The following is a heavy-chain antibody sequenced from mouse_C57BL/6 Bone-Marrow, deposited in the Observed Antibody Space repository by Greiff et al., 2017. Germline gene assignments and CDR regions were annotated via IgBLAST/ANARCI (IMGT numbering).Heavy chain of an antibody. Sequence: VQLQQSGAELVRPGASVKLSCTASGFNIKDDYMHWVKQRPEKGLEWIGWIDPENGDTKYASKFQGKATITVDTSSNTAYLQLSSLTSEDPAVYYCTRIAYWGQGTLITVSA. CDR2: IDPENGDT. CDR1: GFNIKDDY. J-gene: IGHJ3*01. CDR3: TRIAY. V-gene: IGHV14-4*01.